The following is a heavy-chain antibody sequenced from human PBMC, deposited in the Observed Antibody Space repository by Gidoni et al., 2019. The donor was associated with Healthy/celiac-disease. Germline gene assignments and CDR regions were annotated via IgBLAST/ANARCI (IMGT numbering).Heavy chain of an antibody. CDR3: ARDGGYSSGWYGLSY. D-gene: IGHD6-19*01. V-gene: IGHV3-72*01. J-gene: IGHJ4*02. Sequence: EVQLVESGGGLVQPGGSLRLSCAASGFTFRDHYMDWVRQAPGKGLEWVGRTRNKANSYTTEYAASVKGRFTISRDDSKNSLYLQMNSLKTEDTAVYYCARDGGYSSGWYGLSYWGQGTLVTVSS. CDR2: TRNKANSYTT. CDR1: GFTFRDHY.